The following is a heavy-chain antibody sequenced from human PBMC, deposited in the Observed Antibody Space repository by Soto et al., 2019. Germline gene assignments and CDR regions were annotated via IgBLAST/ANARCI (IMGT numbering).Heavy chain of an antibody. D-gene: IGHD4-17*01. CDR2: IIPIFGTA. CDR1: GGTFSSYA. CDR3: ARDGQGPMTTVTRWFEP. J-gene: IGHJ5*02. V-gene: IGHV1-69*01. Sequence: QVQLVQSGAEGKKPGSSVKVSCKASGGTFSSYAISWVRQAPGQGLEWMGGIIPIFGTANYAQKFQGRVTITADESTSTAYMELSSLRSEDTAVYYCARDGQGPMTTVTRWFEPWGQGTLVTVSS.